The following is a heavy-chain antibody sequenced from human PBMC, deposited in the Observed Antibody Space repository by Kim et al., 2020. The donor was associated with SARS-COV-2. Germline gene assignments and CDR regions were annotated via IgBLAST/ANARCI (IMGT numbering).Heavy chain of an antibody. CDR3: ARWGIAAVGGIDV. V-gene: IGHV3-33*01. CDR1: GFTFRNYG. CDR2: IRSHGKSK. Sequence: GGSLRLSCAASGFTFRNYGMHWVRQAPGKGLEWVALIRSHGKSKYYADSVEGRFTISRDNSKNTVDLQMNSLRVEDTGVYYCARWGIAAVGGIDVWGRGTTVTVSS. D-gene: IGHD6-13*01. J-gene: IGHJ6*02.